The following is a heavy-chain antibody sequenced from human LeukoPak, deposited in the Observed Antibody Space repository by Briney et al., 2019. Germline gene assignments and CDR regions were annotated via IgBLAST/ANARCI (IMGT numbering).Heavy chain of an antibody. CDR2: ISYDGNNE. V-gene: IGHV3-30*18. Sequence: GRSLRLSCAASGFTFSSYGIHWVRQAPGKGLEWVAVISYDGNNEYYADSVKGRFTISRDNSKSTLYLQMNSPRAEDTAVYYCAKDRSTGWYAGFDYWGQGTLVTVSS. J-gene: IGHJ4*02. CDR3: AKDRSTGWYAGFDY. CDR1: GFTFSSYG. D-gene: IGHD6-19*01.